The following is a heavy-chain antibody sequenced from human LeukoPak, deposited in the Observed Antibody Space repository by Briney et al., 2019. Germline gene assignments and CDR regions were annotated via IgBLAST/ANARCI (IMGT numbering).Heavy chain of an antibody. V-gene: IGHV4-39*07. D-gene: IGHD6-13*01. J-gene: IGHJ4*02. CDR3: ARDVTAAFDF. CDR2: ISYSGST. CDR1: GGSISSSNYY. Sequence: SETLSLTCTVSGGSISSSNYYWDWIRQPPGKGLEWIGSISYSGSTYYNPSLKSRITISVDTSKNQFSLKLSSVTAADTAVYYCARDVTAAFDFWGQGTLVTVSS.